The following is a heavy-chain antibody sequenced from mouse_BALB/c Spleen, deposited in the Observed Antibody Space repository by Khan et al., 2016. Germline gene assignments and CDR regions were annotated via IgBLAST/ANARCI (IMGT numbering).Heavy chain of an antibody. CDR1: GYSITSDYA. CDR2: ISYSGST. J-gene: IGHJ4*01. D-gene: IGHD1-1*01. V-gene: IGHV3-2*02. CDR3: ARSNYGSKDAMNY. Sequence: EVKLLESGPGLVKPSQSLSLTCTVTGYSITSDYAWNWIRQFPGNKLEWMGYISYSGSTSYNTPLKSRISITRDTSNNQFFLQLNSVTSEDTATHYCARSNYGSKDAMNYWGQGTSVTVSS.